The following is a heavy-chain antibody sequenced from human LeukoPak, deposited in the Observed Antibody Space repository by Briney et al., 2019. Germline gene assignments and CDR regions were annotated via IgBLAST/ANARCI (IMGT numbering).Heavy chain of an antibody. CDR2: IDYSGST. V-gene: IGHV4-59*01. CDR3: ATEGGGYIGY. CDR1: GRSISSYS. D-gene: IGHD3-16*01. Sequence: SETLSLTCTVSGRSISSYSWTWIRQPPGKGLEWIGYIDYSGSTSYNPSLKSRVTISVDTSKTQLSLKLSSVTAADKAGYYCATEGGGYIGYWGQGTLVTVSS. J-gene: IGHJ4*02.